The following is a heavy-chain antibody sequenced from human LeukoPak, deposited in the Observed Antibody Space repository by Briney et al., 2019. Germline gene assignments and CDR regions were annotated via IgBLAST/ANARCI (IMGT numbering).Heavy chain of an antibody. J-gene: IGHJ3*02. CDR3: ARGPVDRSSHAFDI. V-gene: IGHV1-69*04. CDR2: IIPILGIA. Sequence: SVKVSCKASGGTFSSYAISWVRQAPGQGLEWMGRIIPILGIANYAQKFQGRVTITADKSTSTAYMELSSLRSEDTAVYYCARGPVDRSSHAFDIWGQGTMVTVSS. D-gene: IGHD2-15*01. CDR1: GGTFSSYA.